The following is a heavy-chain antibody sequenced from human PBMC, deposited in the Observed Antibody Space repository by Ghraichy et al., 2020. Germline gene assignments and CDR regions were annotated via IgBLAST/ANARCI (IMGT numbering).Heavy chain of an antibody. J-gene: IGHJ6*02. V-gene: IGHV1-69*13. D-gene: IGHD4/OR15-4a*01. CDR3: ARDLSNYLHYYYYGMDV. Sequence: SVKVSCKASGGTFSSYAISWVRQAPGQGLEWMGGIIPIFGTANYAQKFQGRVTITADESTSTAYMELSSLRSEDTAVYYCARDLSNYLHYYYYGMDVWGQGTTVTVSS. CDR1: GGTFSSYA. CDR2: IIPIFGTA.